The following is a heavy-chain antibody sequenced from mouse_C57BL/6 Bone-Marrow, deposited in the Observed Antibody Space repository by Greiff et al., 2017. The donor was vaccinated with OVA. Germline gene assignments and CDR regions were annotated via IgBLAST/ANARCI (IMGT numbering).Heavy chain of an antibody. CDR2: ISDGGSYT. CDR1: GFTFSSHA. V-gene: IGHV5-4*01. CDR3: ASDLRCPFDY. J-gene: IGHJ2*01. Sequence: EVQRVESGGGLVKPGGSLKLSCAASGFTFSSHAMSGARQTPDKRPARVATISDGGSYTYYPDNVKGRFTISRDNAKNDLYLQMSQLKSEDTAMYYCASDLRCPFDYWGQGTTLTVSS.